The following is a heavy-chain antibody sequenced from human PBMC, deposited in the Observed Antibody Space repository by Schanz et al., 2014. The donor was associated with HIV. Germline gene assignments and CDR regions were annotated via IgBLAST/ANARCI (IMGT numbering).Heavy chain of an antibody. CDR2: IWYDGSNK. D-gene: IGHD2-15*01. V-gene: IGHV3-33*08. CDR1: GFIFRTHG. CDR3: ARDDCSGGSCYSNYYYGMDV. Sequence: VQLVESGGGVVQPGRSLRLSCAASGFIFRTHGMHWVRQAPGKGLEWVAVIWYDGSNKYYADSVKGRFTISRDNSKNTLYLQMNSLRAEDTAMYYCARDDCSGGSCYSNYYYGMDVWGQGTTVTVSS. J-gene: IGHJ6*02.